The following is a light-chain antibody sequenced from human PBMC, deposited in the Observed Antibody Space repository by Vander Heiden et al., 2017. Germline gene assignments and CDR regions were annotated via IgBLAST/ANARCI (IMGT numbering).Light chain of an antibody. V-gene: IGKV1-39*01. CDR2: ASS. J-gene: IGKJ1*01. Sequence: DIQMTQAPSSLSASVGDRVTITCRASQSINNCLNWYQQKPGKAPKLLIYASSSLQSGIPSRFSGSGSGTDFTLTISSLQPEDFATYYCQQSDSTPRTFGQGTKVEIK. CDR3: QQSDSTPRT. CDR1: QSINNC.